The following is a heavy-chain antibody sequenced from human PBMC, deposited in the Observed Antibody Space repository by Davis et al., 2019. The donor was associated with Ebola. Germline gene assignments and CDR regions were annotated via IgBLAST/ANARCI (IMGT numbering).Heavy chain of an antibody. D-gene: IGHD1-26*01. CDR3: ARDRGGRNDAFDI. Sequence: GESLKISCAASGFTFSSHWMSWVRQAPGKGLEWVANIKQDGSEKYYVDSVKGRFTISRDNAKNSLYLQMNSLRAEDTAVYYCARDRGGRNDAFDIWGQGTMVTVSS. J-gene: IGHJ3*02. CDR1: GFTFSSHW. V-gene: IGHV3-7*01. CDR2: IKQDGSEK.